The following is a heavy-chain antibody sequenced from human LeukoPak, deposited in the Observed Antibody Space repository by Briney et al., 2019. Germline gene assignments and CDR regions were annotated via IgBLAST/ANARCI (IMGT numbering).Heavy chain of an antibody. Sequence: NPSETLSLTCTVSGVSIRSGSYYWSWIRQPAGKGLEWIGRIYTSGTTNYNPSLKSRVTISVGTSKSQFSLKLSSVTAADTAVYYCAREVSDYDILTGWIDYWGQGALVSVSS. D-gene: IGHD3-9*01. CDR2: IYTSGTT. V-gene: IGHV4-61*02. J-gene: IGHJ4*02. CDR1: GVSIRSGSYY. CDR3: AREVSDYDILTGWIDY.